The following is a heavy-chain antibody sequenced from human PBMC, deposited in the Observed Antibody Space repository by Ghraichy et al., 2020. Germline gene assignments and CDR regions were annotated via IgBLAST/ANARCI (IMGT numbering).Heavy chain of an antibody. CDR3: ASRLRYFDFGYFDY. Sequence: SETLSLTCTVSGGSISSSSYYWGWIRQPPGKGLEWIGSIYYSGSTYYNPSLKSRVTISVDTSKNQFSRKLSSVTAADTAVYYCASRLRYFDFGYFDYWGQGILVTVSS. D-gene: IGHD3-9*01. CDR2: IYYSGST. J-gene: IGHJ4*02. V-gene: IGHV4-39*01. CDR1: GGSISSSSYY.